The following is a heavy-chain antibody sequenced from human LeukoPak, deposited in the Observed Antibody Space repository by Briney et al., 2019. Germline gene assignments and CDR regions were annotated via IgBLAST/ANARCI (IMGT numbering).Heavy chain of an antibody. Sequence: PGGSLRLSCAASGFTFSSYEMNWVRQAPGKGLEWVSYISSSGSTIYYADSVKGRFTISRDNSKNTLYLQMNSLRAEDTAVYYCAKDSLTGPYYMDVWGKGTTVTVSS. J-gene: IGHJ6*03. CDR2: ISSSGSTI. D-gene: IGHD7-27*01. V-gene: IGHV3-48*03. CDR1: GFTFSSYE. CDR3: AKDSLTGPYYMDV.